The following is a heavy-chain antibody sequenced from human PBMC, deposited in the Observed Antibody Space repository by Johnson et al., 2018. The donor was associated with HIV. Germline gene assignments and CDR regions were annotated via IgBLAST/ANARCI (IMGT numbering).Heavy chain of an antibody. J-gene: IGHJ3*02. CDR1: GFTFSSYG. CDR3: AKDRGLLDAFDI. CDR2: IRYDGSNK. Sequence: QVPLVEPGGGVVQPGGSLRLSCAASGFTFSSYGMHWVRQAPGKGLEWVAVIRYDGSNKYYADSVKGRFTISRDNSKNTLYLQMNSLRAEDTAVYYCAKDRGLLDAFDIWGQGTMVTVSS. V-gene: IGHV3-30*02.